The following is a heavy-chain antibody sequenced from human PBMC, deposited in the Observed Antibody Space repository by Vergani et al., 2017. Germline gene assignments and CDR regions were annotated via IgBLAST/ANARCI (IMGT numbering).Heavy chain of an antibody. Sequence: QVQLVQSGAEVKKPGSSVKVSCKASGGTFSSYAISWARQGPGQGLEWMGGIIPIFGTANYAQKFQGRVTITADESTSTAYMELSSLRSEDTAVYYCARALLXSGGSCYDYYGMDVWGQGTTVTVSS. CDR1: GGTFSSYA. D-gene: IGHD2-15*01. CDR2: IIPIFGTA. CDR3: ARALLXSGGSCYDYYGMDV. J-gene: IGHJ6*02. V-gene: IGHV1-69*12.